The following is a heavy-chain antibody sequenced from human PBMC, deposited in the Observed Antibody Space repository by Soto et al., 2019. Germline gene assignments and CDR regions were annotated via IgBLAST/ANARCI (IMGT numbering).Heavy chain of an antibody. CDR3: ARVDRTVTTYCYYGMDV. CDR1: GFISSYYA. Sequence: PGGSLRLSCAASGFISSYYAMHWVRQAPGKGLEWVAVISYDGSDRYYADSVKGRFTISRDNSKNTLYLQMSSLRAEDTAVYYCARVDRTVTTYCYYGMDVWGLGTTVTVSS. J-gene: IGHJ6*02. D-gene: IGHD4-4*01. V-gene: IGHV3-30-3*01. CDR2: ISYDGSDR.